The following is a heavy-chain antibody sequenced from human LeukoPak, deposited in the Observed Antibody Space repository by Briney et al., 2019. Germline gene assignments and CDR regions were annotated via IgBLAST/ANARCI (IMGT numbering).Heavy chain of an antibody. CDR1: GGSISSYY. D-gene: IGHD3/OR15-3a*01. Sequence: SETLSLTCTVSGGSISSYYWSWIRQPPGKGLEWIGYIYYSGSTYYNPSLKSRVTISVDTSKNQFSLKLSSVTAADTAVYYCARWGVGLRNFDYWGQGTLVTVSS. CDR3: ARWGVGLRNFDY. J-gene: IGHJ4*02. V-gene: IGHV4-59*08. CDR2: IYYSGST.